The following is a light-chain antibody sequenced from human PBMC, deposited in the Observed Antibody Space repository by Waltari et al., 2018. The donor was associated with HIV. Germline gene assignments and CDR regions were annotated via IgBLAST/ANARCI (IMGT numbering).Light chain of an antibody. V-gene: IGKV4-1*01. CDR1: RTLVHSADIPNC. CDR3: QQYCSLGPT. CDR2: WAS. J-gene: IGKJ4*01. Sequence: DILMTQSPTSLAVSLGERATINCRSSRTLVHSADIPNCLALYHQKPGQAPTLLIYWASTRASGVPDRFSGSGSGTNYSFTISTLQTDDVTLYYCQQYCSLGPTFGGGTKVEIK.